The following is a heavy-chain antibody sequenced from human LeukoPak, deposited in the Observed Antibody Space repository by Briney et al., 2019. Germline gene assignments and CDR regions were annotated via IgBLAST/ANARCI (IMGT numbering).Heavy chain of an antibody. CDR2: IYNSGSS. D-gene: IGHD5-18*01. Sequence: PETLSLTCTVSGGSISNYYWSWIRQPPGKGLEWIGYIYNSGSSNYNPSLKSRVTISVDTSKNQFSLKLSSVTAADTAVYYCARASRYSYGAQSGWFDPWGQGTLVTVSS. J-gene: IGHJ5*02. CDR3: ARASRYSYGAQSGWFDP. V-gene: IGHV4-59*01. CDR1: GGSISNYY.